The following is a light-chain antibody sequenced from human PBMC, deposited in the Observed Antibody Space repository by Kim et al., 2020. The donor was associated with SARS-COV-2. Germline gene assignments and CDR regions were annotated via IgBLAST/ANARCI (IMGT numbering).Light chain of an antibody. Sequence: PGWTVTRTFASSTGAVTRGHYPYWFQQKPGQAPRALIYDTSNKHSTAPARFSGSVLQGRAALTLSGAQPEDEADYFCLLSYGDVRVFGGGTQLTVL. V-gene: IGLV7-46*01. CDR3: LLSYGDVRV. CDR1: TGAVTRGHY. J-gene: IGLJ3*02. CDR2: DTS.